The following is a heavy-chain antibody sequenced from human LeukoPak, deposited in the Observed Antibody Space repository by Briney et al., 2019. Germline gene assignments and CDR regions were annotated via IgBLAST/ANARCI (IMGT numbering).Heavy chain of an antibody. D-gene: IGHD3-16*01. V-gene: IGHV4-4*08. J-gene: IGHJ4*02. Sequence: SETLSLTCDVSGGSINGRYLSWIRQPPGNGLEWIGHIHPSGSTHKNASLDSRVTFSLDMSRNQFSLRLTSLRAADTAMYYCAWGPDLAKVGHRGQGILVIVSS. CDR2: IHPSGST. CDR3: AWGPDLAKVGH. CDR1: GGSINGRY.